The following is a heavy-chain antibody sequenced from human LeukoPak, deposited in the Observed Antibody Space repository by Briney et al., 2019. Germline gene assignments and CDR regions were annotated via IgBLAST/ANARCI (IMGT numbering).Heavy chain of an antibody. Sequence: SETLSLTCTVSGGSISSSSYYWGWIRQPPGKGLEWTGSIYYSGSTYYNPSHKSRVTISVDTSKNQFSLKLSSVTAADTAVYYCARQTVPYYDFWSGYLSWGQGTLVTVSS. CDR1: GGSISSSSYY. J-gene: IGHJ1*01. V-gene: IGHV4-39*01. CDR2: IYYSGST. D-gene: IGHD3-3*01. CDR3: ARQTVPYYDFWSGYLS.